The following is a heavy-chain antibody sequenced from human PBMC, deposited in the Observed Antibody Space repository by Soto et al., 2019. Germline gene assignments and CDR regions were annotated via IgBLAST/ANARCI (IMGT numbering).Heavy chain of an antibody. CDR2: IWYDGSNK. V-gene: IGHV3-33*01. CDR1: GFTFSSYG. Sequence: QVQLVESGGGVVQPGRSLRLSCAASGFTFSSYGMHWVRQAPGKGLEWVAVIWYDGSNKYYADSVKGRFTISRDNSKNTLYLQMNSLRVVDTAVYYCARNGHELETTNWFDPWGQGTLVTVSS. D-gene: IGHD1-1*01. CDR3: ARNGHELETTNWFDP. J-gene: IGHJ5*02.